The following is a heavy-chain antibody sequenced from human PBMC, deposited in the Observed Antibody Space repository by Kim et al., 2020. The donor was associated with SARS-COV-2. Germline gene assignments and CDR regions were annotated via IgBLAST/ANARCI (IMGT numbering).Heavy chain of an antibody. V-gene: IGHV3-21*01. D-gene: IGHD6-13*01. Sequence: GGSLRLSCAASGFTFSSYIMNWVRQAPGKGLEWVSSISSSSSYIYYADSVKGRFTISRDNAKNSLYLQMNSLRAEDTAVYYCARDPGRGSSWYDAFDIWGQGTMVTVSS. J-gene: IGHJ3*02. CDR2: ISSSSSYI. CDR3: ARDPGRGSSWYDAFDI. CDR1: GFTFSSYI.